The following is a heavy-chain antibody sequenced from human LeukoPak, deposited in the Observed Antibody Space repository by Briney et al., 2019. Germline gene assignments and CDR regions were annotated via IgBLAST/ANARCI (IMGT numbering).Heavy chain of an antibody. CDR3: AREYGDYPDAFDI. Sequence: PSETLSLTCTVSGGSISSSSYYWGWIRQPPGKGLEWIGSIYYSGSTYYNPSLKSRVTISVDTSKNQFSLKLSSVTAADTAVYYCAREYGDYPDAFDIWGQGAMVTVSS. CDR2: IYYSGST. D-gene: IGHD4-17*01. V-gene: IGHV4-39*07. CDR1: GGSISSSSYY. J-gene: IGHJ3*02.